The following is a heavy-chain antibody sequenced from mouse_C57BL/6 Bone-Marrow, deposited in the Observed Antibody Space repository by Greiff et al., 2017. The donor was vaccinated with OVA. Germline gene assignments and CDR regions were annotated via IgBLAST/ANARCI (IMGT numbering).Heavy chain of an antibody. CDR1: GFSLTSYG. CDR3: AKNPDFDY. CDR2: LWSGGST. J-gene: IGHJ2*01. Sequence: QVQLKESGPGLVQPSQSLSITCTVSGFSLTSYGVHWVRQPPGKGLEWLGVLWSGGSTDYNAAFISRLSISKDNSKSQVFFKMNSLQADDTAIYDCAKNPDFDYWGQGTTLTVSS. V-gene: IGHV2-4*01.